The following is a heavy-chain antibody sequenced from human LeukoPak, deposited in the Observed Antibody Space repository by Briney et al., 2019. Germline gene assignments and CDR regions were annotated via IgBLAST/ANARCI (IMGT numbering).Heavy chain of an antibody. D-gene: IGHD3-16*01. Sequence: GGSLRLSCAASGFTFSAYNMNWVRQAPGKGLEWVSSISSSSTYIYYADSVKGRFTISRDNAKNSLYLQMNSLRAEDTAVYYCARVGVLVTAFDICGQGAMVTASS. V-gene: IGHV3-21*01. CDR2: ISSSSTYI. J-gene: IGHJ3*02. CDR3: ARVGVLVTAFDI. CDR1: GFTFSAYN.